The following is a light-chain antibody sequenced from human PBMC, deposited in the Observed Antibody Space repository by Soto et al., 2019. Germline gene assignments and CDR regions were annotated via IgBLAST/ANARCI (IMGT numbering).Light chain of an antibody. CDR3: TSYAGSNNVV. CDR1: SSDVGSYNY. J-gene: IGLJ2*01. Sequence: QSALTQPPSASGSPGQSVTISCTGTSSDVGSYNYVSWYQQHPGKAPKLMIYEVTKRPSGVPDRFSGSKSGNTASLTVSGLQAEEEADYYCTSYAGSNNVVFGGGTKLTVL. V-gene: IGLV2-8*01. CDR2: EVT.